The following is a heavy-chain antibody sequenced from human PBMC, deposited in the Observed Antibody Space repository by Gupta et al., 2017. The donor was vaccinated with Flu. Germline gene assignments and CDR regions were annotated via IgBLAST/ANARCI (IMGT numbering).Heavy chain of an antibody. CDR2: ISWKSGNI. CDR1: GFPYAHYA. V-gene: IGHV3-9*01. J-gene: IGHJ4*02. CDR3: AKGSGIALADTPVDY. Sequence: EVQLVESGGDLVQPGRSLLLSCATSGFPYAHYAVHECRQGPGKGLEWVSGISWKSGNIVYADSVKGRFNNSRDNAKNSLYLQMNRLRAEDTALYDCAKGSGIALADTPVDYWGQGTRVTVSA. D-gene: IGHD6-19*01.